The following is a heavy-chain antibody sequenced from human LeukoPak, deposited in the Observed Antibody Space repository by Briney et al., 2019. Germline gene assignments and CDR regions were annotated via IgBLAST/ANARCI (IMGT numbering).Heavy chain of an antibody. CDR1: GYTFTSYG. D-gene: IGHD3-22*01. CDR2: IRVYNGNT. J-gene: IGHJ6*03. CDR3: ARGPGGRSGYYPLEDYYYYYYMDV. V-gene: IGHV1-18*01. Sequence: ASVMVSCKASGYTFTSYGINWVRQAPGQGLEWMGWIRVYNGNTNYAQKLQGRVTMTTDTSTSTAYMELRSLRSDDTAVYYCARGPGGRSGYYPLEDYYYYYYMDVWGKGTTVTVSS.